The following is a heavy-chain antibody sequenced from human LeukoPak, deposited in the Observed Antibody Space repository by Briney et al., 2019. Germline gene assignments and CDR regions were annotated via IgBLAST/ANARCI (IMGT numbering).Heavy chain of an antibody. CDR2: INQDESEK. V-gene: IGHV3-7*01. Sequence: GGSLRLSCAASGFTFSNYWMTWVRQAPGKGLEWVANINQDESEKYYVDSVKGRFTISRDNAKNSLYLQMNSLRAEDTAVYYCARRATVILGNWFDPWGQGTLVTVSS. J-gene: IGHJ5*02. CDR3: ARRATVILGNWFDP. D-gene: IGHD4-17*01. CDR1: GFTFSNYW.